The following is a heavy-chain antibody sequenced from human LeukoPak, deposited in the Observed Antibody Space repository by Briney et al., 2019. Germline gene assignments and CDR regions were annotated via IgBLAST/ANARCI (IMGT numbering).Heavy chain of an antibody. CDR3: ARGSITSVAFDV. J-gene: IGHJ3*01. CDR2: MNPISDNT. V-gene: IGHV1-8*03. CDR1: GYIFTNYD. Sequence: ASVKVSCKASGYIFTNYDINWVRQATGQGLEWMGWMNPISDNTGYAQNFQGRVTFTMNTSISTAYMELSSLRSEDTAVYYCARGSITSVAFDVWGQGTKVTVSS. D-gene: IGHD1-20*01.